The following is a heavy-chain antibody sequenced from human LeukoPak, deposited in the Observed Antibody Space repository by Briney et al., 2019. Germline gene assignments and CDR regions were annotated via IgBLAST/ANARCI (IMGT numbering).Heavy chain of an antibody. CDR2: IIPILGTA. CDR1: GGTFSSYA. V-gene: IGHV1-69*11. CDR3: AGHLYYYDSSGHWGYFDY. Sequence: ASVKVSCXASGGTFSSYAISWVRQAPGQGLEWMGRIIPILGTANYAQKFQGRVTITTDESTSTAYMELSSLRSEDTAVYYCAGHLYYYDSSGHWGYFDYWGQGTLVTVSS. D-gene: IGHD3-22*01. J-gene: IGHJ4*02.